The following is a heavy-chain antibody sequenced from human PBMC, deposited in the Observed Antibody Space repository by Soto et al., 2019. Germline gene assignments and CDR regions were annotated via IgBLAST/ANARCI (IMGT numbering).Heavy chain of an antibody. Sequence: SETLSLTCAVYGGSFSCYYWSWMRQPPGKGLEWIGEINHSGSTNYNPSLKSRVTISVDTSKNQFSLKLSSVTAADTAVYYCARDSSSWYAYYYYGMDVWGQGTTVTVSS. J-gene: IGHJ6*02. CDR2: INHSGST. CDR3: ARDSSSWYAYYYYGMDV. CDR1: GGSFSCYY. D-gene: IGHD6-13*01. V-gene: IGHV4-34*01.